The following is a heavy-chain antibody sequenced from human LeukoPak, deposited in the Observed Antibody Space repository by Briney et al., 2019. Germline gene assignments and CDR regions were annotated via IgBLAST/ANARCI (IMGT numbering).Heavy chain of an antibody. CDR2: IYYTGST. V-gene: IGHV4-59*01. CDR3: ATSRAFRGAYYFDH. D-gene: IGHD3-10*01. CDR1: GGSISSYY. J-gene: IGHJ4*02. Sequence: SETLSLTCSISGGSISSYYWSWVRQPPGKGLEWIAYIYYTGSTNYDPSLKSRVTISIDTSKNQFSLKLSSVTAADTAVYYCATSRAFRGAYYFDHWGQGTLVTVSS.